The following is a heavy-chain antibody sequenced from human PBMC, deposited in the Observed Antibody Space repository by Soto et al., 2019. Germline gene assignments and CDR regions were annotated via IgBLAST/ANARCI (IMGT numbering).Heavy chain of an antibody. V-gene: IGHV3-23*01. J-gene: IGHJ4*02. CDR2: ISGSGGST. CDR3: AKDPGMVFVY. Sequence: PGGSLRLSCAASGFTFSSYAMSWVRQAPGKGLEWVSAISGSGGSTYYADSVEGRFTISRDNSKDTLYLQMNSLRAEDTAVYYCAKDPGMVFVYWGQGTLVTVSS. D-gene: IGHD3-10*01. CDR1: GFTFSSYA.